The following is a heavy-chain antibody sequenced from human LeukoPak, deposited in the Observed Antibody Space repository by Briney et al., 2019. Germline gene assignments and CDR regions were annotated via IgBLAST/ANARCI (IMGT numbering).Heavy chain of an antibody. CDR2: IDYSGRT. CDR1: GGSISGSSYY. D-gene: IGHD2-2*01. Sequence: SETLSLTCNVSGGSISGSSYYWGWIRHPPGKGLEWNGCIDYSGRTYYNPSLKIRVTISVHTSKTQFSLKLSFVTAADTAVYYCARRMGVAQLASWGQGTLVTVSS. CDR3: ARRMGVAQLAS. V-gene: IGHV4-39*01. J-gene: IGHJ5*02.